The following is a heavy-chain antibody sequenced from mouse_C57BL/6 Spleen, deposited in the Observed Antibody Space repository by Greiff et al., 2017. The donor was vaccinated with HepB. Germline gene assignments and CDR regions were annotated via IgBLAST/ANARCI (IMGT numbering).Heavy chain of an antibody. D-gene: IGHD2-1*01. CDR1: GYTFTSYW. Sequence: QVQLQQPGAELVMPGASVKLSCKASGYTFTSYWMHWVKQRPGHGLEWIGEIDPSDSYTNYNQKFKGKSTLTVDKSSSTAYMQLSSLTSEDSAVYYCARGGIYYGNSFDYWGQGTTLTVSS. V-gene: IGHV1-69*01. CDR2: IDPSDSYT. CDR3: ARGGIYYGNSFDY. J-gene: IGHJ2*01.